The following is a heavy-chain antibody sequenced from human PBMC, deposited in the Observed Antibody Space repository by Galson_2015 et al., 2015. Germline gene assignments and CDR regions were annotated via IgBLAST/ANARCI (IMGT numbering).Heavy chain of an antibody. J-gene: IGHJ4*02. CDR1: GFTVGSNY. CDR3: ARESYDFWSGPKSYYFDY. D-gene: IGHD3-3*01. Sequence: SLRLSCAASGFTVGSNYMSWVRQAPGKGLEWVSVIYSGGSTYYADSVKGRFTISRDNSKNTLYLQMNSLRAEDTAVYYCARESYDFWSGPKSYYFDYWGQGTLVTVSS. CDR2: IYSGGST. V-gene: IGHV3-53*01.